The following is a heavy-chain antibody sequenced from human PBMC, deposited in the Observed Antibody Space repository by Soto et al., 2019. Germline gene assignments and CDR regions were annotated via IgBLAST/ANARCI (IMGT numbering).Heavy chain of an antibody. Sequence: GGSLRLSCAASGFTVSSEYMSWVRQAPGKGLEWLSVIYIAGNTFYADSVKGRFTISRDNSKNTLYLQMNNLRVEDTAIYYCVRDEGLVTTTWGQGTLVTAPQ. CDR3: VRDEGLVTTT. CDR2: IYIAGNT. J-gene: IGHJ4*02. V-gene: IGHV3-66*01. D-gene: IGHD4-17*01. CDR1: GFTVSSEY.